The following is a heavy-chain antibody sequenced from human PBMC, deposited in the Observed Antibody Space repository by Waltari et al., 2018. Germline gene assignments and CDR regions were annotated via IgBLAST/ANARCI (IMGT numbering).Heavy chain of an antibody. Sequence: EVQLVESGGGLVQPGESLRLSCAGSGFRFSSHDILWVSQAPEKGLEWVSSISENGIITFYGDSVKGRFTISRDNSKSTLYLQLSGLRAEDTAVYYCAKKPYDHAYGDYFDYWGQGTLVTVSS. CDR3: AKKPYDHAYGDYFDY. J-gene: IGHJ4*02. V-gene: IGHV3-23*04. CDR1: GFRFSSHD. CDR2: ISENGIIT. D-gene: IGHD4-17*01.